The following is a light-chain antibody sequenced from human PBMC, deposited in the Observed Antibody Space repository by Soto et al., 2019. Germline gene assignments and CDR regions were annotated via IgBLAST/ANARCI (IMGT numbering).Light chain of an antibody. V-gene: IGLV2-8*01. Sequence: QSVLTQPPSASGSPGQSVTISCSGTNSDVGGYNYVSWYQQHPGKAPKLMIYEVNKRPSGVPDRFSGSKSGNTASLTVSGLQAEDEADYYCSSYVGNNNLVFGGGTKLTVL. CDR3: SSYVGNNNLV. CDR1: NSDVGGYNY. CDR2: EVN. J-gene: IGLJ3*02.